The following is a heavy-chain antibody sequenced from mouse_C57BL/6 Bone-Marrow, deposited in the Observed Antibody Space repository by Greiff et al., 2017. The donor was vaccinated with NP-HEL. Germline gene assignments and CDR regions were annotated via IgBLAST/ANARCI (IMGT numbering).Heavy chain of an antibody. CDR1: GFTFSDYY. CDR3: ARLRYYGNSHFDY. Sequence: EVNVVESGGGLVQPGGSLKLSCAASGFTFSDYYMYWVRQTPEKRLEWVAYISNGGGSTYYPDTVKGRFTISRDNAKNTLYLQMSRLKSEDTAMYYCARLRYYGNSHFDYWGQGTTLTVSS. CDR2: ISNGGGST. V-gene: IGHV5-12*01. J-gene: IGHJ2*01. D-gene: IGHD2-1*01.